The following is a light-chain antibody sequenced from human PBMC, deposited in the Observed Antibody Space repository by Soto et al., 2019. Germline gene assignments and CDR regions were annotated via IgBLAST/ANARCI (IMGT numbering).Light chain of an antibody. CDR2: GNS. J-gene: IGLJ1*01. CDR3: QSYDSRLSAYV. CDR1: SSNIGAGYD. Sequence: QSALTQPLSVSGAPGQRVTIPCTGSSSNIGAGYDVHWYQQLPGTAPKLLISGNSNRPSGVPDRFSGSKSGTSASLAITGLQAEDEADYYCQSYDSRLSAYVFGIGTKVTVL. V-gene: IGLV1-40*01.